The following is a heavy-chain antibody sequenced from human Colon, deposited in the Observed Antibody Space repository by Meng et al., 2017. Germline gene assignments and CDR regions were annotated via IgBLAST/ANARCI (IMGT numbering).Heavy chain of an antibody. CDR1: DFTVRGNY. CDR3: VTGGHYFGT. V-gene: IGHV3-66*02. CDR2: IYRDGTT. J-gene: IGHJ3*01. Sequence: GGSLRLSFAASDFTVRGNYMTWVRQAPGKGLDWVSSIYRDGTTYYVDSVKGRVSISRDTSKNTLSLQMSSLGHEDTALYYWVTGGHYFGTWGQGTMVTVSS. D-gene: IGHD3-22*01.